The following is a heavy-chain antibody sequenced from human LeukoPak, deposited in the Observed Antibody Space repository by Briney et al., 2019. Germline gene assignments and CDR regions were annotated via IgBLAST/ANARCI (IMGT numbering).Heavy chain of an antibody. CDR2: IYTSGST. Sequence: KPSETLSLTCTVSGGSISSYYWSWIRQPAGKGLEWIGRIYTSGSTNYNPSLKSRVTMSVDTSKNQFSLKLSSVTAADTAVYYCARDRVTYSGSHLFDPWGQGTLVTVSS. D-gene: IGHD1-26*01. J-gene: IGHJ5*02. CDR1: GGSISSYY. V-gene: IGHV4-4*07. CDR3: ARDRVTYSGSHLFDP.